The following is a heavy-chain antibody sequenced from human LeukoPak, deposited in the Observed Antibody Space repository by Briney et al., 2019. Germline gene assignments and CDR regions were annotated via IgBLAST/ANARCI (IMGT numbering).Heavy chain of an antibody. D-gene: IGHD4-17*01. CDR3: ASETTVTNSYYYGMDV. CDR2: IYYSGST. J-gene: IGHJ6*02. V-gene: IGHV4-30-4*01. CDR1: GYSISSGYY. Sequence: KSSETLSLTCTVSGYSISSGYYWSWIRQPPGKGLEWIGYIYYSGSTYYNPSLKSRVTISVDTSKNQFSLKLSSVTAADTAVYYCASETTVTNSYYYGMDVWGQGTTVTVSS.